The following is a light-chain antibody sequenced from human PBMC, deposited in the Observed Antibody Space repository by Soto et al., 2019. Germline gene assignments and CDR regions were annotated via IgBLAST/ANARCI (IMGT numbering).Light chain of an antibody. Sequence: EIVMTQSPATLSVSPGERATLSCRASQSVSSNLAWYQQKPGQAPRLLIYGASTRATGIPARFSGSGSGTDFTLTITRLQSEDFAVYYCQQYNNPSTFGQGTKVEIK. CDR3: QQYNNPST. CDR2: GAS. CDR1: QSVSSN. J-gene: IGKJ1*01. V-gene: IGKV3-15*01.